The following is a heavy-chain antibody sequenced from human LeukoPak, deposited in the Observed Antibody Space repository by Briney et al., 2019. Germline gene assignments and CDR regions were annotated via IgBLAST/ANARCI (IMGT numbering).Heavy chain of an antibody. Sequence: GGSLRLSCAASGFTFSSYAMSWVRQAPGKGLEWVSAISGSGGSTYYADSVKGRFTISRDNSKNTLYLQMNSLRAEDTAVYYCAKDENYYDSSGYLFWGLGTLVTVSS. J-gene: IGHJ4*02. CDR1: GFTFSSYA. V-gene: IGHV3-23*01. CDR3: AKDENYYDSSGYLF. D-gene: IGHD3-22*01. CDR2: ISGSGGST.